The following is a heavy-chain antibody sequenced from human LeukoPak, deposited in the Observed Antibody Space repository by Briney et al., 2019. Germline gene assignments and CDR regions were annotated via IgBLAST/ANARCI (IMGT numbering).Heavy chain of an antibody. D-gene: IGHD1-26*01. CDR1: GGSIRSSSYY. Sequence: SETLSPTCGVSGGSIRSSSYYWGWIRQPPGKGLEWIGSIYYSGSTYYNPSLKSRVIISVDTSKNQFSLKLSSVTAADTAVYYCASLRERSYYARGFDYWGQGTLVTVSS. J-gene: IGHJ4*02. CDR3: ASLRERSYYARGFDY. CDR2: IYYSGST. V-gene: IGHV4-39*01.